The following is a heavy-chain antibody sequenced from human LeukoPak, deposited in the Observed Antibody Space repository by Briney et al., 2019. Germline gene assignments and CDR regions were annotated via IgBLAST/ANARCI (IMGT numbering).Heavy chain of an antibody. Sequence: PSETLSLTCTVSGGSIISSSYYWGWIRQPPGKGLEWIGCIYYSGSTYYNPSLKSRVTISVDTSKNQFSLKLSSVTAADTAVYYCARHRTYYDSSGLFDYWGQGTLVTVSS. CDR2: IYYSGST. CDR1: GGSIISSSYY. V-gene: IGHV4-39*01. CDR3: ARHRTYYDSSGLFDY. J-gene: IGHJ4*02. D-gene: IGHD3-22*01.